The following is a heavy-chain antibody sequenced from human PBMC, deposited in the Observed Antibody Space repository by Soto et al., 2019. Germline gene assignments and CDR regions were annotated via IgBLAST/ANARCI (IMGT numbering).Heavy chain of an antibody. CDR2: IFHSGSS. CDR3: ARVPDR. CDR1: GASMSSYY. J-gene: IGHJ5*02. Sequence: SETLSLTCNVSGASMSSYYWSWVRQPPGKGLEWIGYIFHSGSSNYSPSLKSRVTISIDTSKNQFSLRLSSVTAADTAVYYCARVPDRWGQGTLVTVSS. V-gene: IGHV4-59*12.